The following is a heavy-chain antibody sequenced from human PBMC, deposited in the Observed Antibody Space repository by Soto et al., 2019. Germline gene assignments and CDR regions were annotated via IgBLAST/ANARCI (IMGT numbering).Heavy chain of an antibody. D-gene: IGHD3-22*01. Sequence: PSETLSLTCTVSGGSISSYYWSWIRQPPGKGLEWIGYIYYSGSTNYNPSLKSRVTISVDTSKNQFSLKLSSVTAADTAVYYCERDPDYSSGIDYYGLDVWGQGTTVTVSS. CDR3: ERDPDYSSGIDYYGLDV. CDR1: GGSISSYY. CDR2: IYYSGST. J-gene: IGHJ6*02. V-gene: IGHV4-59*01.